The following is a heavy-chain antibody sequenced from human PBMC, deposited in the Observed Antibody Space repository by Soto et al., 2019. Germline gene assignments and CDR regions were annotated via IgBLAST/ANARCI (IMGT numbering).Heavy chain of an antibody. D-gene: IGHD3-3*01. CDR2: MFYGGST. CDR3: ARGGWRHLDY. Sequence: SETLSLTCTVSGGSISSRSYSWGWIRQPPGKGLEWIGSMFYGGSTYYNPSLKSRITISVDTSKNQFSLKLSSVTAADTAVYYCARGGWRHLDYWGQGTLVTVSS. J-gene: IGHJ4*02. CDR1: GGSISSRSYS. V-gene: IGHV4-39*01.